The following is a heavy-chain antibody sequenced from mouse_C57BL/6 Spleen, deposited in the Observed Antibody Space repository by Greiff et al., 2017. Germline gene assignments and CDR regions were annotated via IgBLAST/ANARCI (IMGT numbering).Heavy chain of an antibody. CDR1: GYTFTSYW. CDR2: IDPSDSYT. V-gene: IGHV1-69*01. J-gene: IGHJ3*01. D-gene: IGHD3-2*02. Sequence: QVQLQQSGAELVMPGASVKLSCKASGYTFTSYWMHWVKQRPGQGLEWIGEIDPSDSYTNYNQKFKGKSTLTVDKSSSTAYMQLSSLTSEDSAVYYCARSGTAQASWFAYWGQGTLVTVSA. CDR3: ARSGTAQASWFAY.